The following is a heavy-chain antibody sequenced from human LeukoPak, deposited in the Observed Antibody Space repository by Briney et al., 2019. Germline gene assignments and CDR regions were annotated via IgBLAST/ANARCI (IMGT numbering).Heavy chain of an antibody. CDR2: IGTAGDT. J-gene: IGHJ1*01. CDR3: ARDSDYYGSGSYYFQH. V-gene: IGHV3-13*01. Sequence: GGSLRLSCAASGFTFSSCDMHWVRQATGKGLEWVSAIGTAGDTYYPGSVKGRFTISRENAKNSLYLQMNSLRAEDTAVYYCARDSDYYGSGSYYFQHWGQGTLVTVSS. D-gene: IGHD3-10*01. CDR1: GFTFSSCD.